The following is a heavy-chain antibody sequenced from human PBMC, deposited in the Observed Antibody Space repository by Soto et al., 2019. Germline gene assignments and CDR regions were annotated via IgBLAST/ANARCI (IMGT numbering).Heavy chain of an antibody. CDR2: IYYSGST. Sequence: PSETLSLTCTVSGGSISSGDYYWSWIRQPPGKGLEWIGYIYYSGSTYYNPSLKSRVTISADTSKNQFSLKLSSVTAADTAVYYCARSAIFGVVAPNYWGQGTLVTVSS. CDR1: GGSISSGDYY. J-gene: IGHJ4*02. D-gene: IGHD3-3*01. CDR3: ARSAIFGVVAPNY. V-gene: IGHV4-30-4*01.